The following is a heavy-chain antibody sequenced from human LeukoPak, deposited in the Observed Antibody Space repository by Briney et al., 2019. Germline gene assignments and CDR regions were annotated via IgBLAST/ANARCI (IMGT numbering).Heavy chain of an antibody. Sequence: SETLSLTCTVSGGSISSSTYYWGWIRQPPGKGLEWIGNIYHSGTTYYNPSLKSRVTLSLDTSKNQFSLKLSSVTAADTAVCYCAREAVVNQVDYWGQGSLVIVSS. V-gene: IGHV4-39*07. CDR3: AREAVVNQVDY. D-gene: IGHD4-23*01. CDR1: GGSISSSTYY. CDR2: IYHSGTT. J-gene: IGHJ4*02.